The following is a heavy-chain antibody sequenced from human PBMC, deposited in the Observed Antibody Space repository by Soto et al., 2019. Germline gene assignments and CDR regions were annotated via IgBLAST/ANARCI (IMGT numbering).Heavy chain of an antibody. CDR3: ARGGSYDFSSGYYDYFDY. Sequence: SVKFSCKSSGYTFTSYGISWVRQAPGQGLECMVWISAYNGNTNYXXKLQGRVXXPTDTATRTAXMEPRXLRSDDTAVYYCARGGSYDFSSGYYDYFDYXX. D-gene: IGHD3-3*01. CDR2: ISAYNGNT. J-gene: IGHJ4*01. V-gene: IGHV1-18*01. CDR1: GYTFTSYG.